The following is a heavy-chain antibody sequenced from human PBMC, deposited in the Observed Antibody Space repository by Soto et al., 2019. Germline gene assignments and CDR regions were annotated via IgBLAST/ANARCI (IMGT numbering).Heavy chain of an antibody. D-gene: IGHD5-18*01. CDR1: GGSFSGYY. V-gene: IGHV4-34*01. Sequence: PSETLSLTCAVYGGSFSGYYCSWIRQPPGKGLEWIGEINHSGSTNYNPSLKSRVTISVDTSKNQFSLKLSSVTAADTAVYYCAGEPTWIQLWPDYWGQGTLVTVSS. J-gene: IGHJ4*02. CDR3: AGEPTWIQLWPDY. CDR2: INHSGST.